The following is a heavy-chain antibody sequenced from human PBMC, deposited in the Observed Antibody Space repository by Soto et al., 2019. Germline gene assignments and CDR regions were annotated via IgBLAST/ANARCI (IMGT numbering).Heavy chain of an antibody. CDR3: ARDRYPTVTKSADYYYYGMDV. D-gene: IGHD4-17*01. J-gene: IGHJ6*02. CDR2: ISSSSSYI. V-gene: IGHV3-21*01. Sequence: GGSLRLSCAASGFTFSSYSMNWVRQAPGKGLEWVSSISSSSSYIYYADSVKGRFTISRDNAKNSLYLQMNSLRAEDTAVYYCARDRYPTVTKSADYYYYGMDVWGQGTTVTVSS. CDR1: GFTFSSYS.